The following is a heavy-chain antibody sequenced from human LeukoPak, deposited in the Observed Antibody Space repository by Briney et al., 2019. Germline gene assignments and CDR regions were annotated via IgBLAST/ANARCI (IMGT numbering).Heavy chain of an antibody. J-gene: IGHJ4*02. CDR2: INNDGSIT. CDR1: EFTFSRYW. CDR3: VSFYETY. D-gene: IGHD2-2*01. V-gene: IGHV3-74*01. Sequence: GGSLRLSCAASEFTFSRYWMHWVRQAPGKGLVWVSNINNDGSITTYADSVKGRFTISKDNAKNTVYLQMNNLRAEDTAVYYCVSFYETYWGRGTLVTVSS.